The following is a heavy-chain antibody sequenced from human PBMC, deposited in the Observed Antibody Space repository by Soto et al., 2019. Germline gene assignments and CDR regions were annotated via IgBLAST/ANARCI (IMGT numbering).Heavy chain of an antibody. CDR1: GGSFSSNA. J-gene: IGHJ5*02. D-gene: IGHD3-10*01. CDR2: IIPIFGTA. Sequence: GTSVKVSCEACGGSFSSNAISWVRQAPGQGLEWMGGIIPIFGTANYAQKFQGRVTITADESTSTAYMELSSLRSEDTAVYYCASVYGSGTHRWFDPWGQGTLVTVSS. CDR3: ASVYGSGTHRWFDP. V-gene: IGHV1-69*13.